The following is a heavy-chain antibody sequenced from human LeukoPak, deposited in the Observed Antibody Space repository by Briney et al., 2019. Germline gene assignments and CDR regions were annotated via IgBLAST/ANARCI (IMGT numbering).Heavy chain of an antibody. CDR1: GGSFSGYY. CDR2: INHSGST. V-gene: IGHV4-34*01. D-gene: IGHD2-15*01. J-gene: IGHJ6*03. Sequence: SETLSLTCAVYGGSFSGYYWSWIRQPPGKGLEWIGEINHSGSTNYNPSLKSRVTISVDTPKNQFSLKLSSVTAADTAVYYCARARRRVVAATPGGYMDVWGKGTTVTVSS. CDR3: ARARRRVVAATPGGYMDV.